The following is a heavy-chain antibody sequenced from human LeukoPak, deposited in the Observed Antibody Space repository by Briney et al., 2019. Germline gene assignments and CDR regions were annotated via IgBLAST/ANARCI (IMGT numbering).Heavy chain of an antibody. CDR2: ISAYNGNT. D-gene: IGHD3-10*01. CDR1: GYTFTSYG. J-gene: IGHJ3*02. CDR3: AREGDYYGSGSYYNVYDAFDI. V-gene: IGHV1-18*01. Sequence: GASVKVSCKASGYTFTSYGISWVRQAPGQGLEWMGWISAYNGNTNYAQKLQGRVTMTTDTSTSTAYMELRSLRSDDTAVYYCAREGDYYGSGSYYNVYDAFDIWGQGTMVTVSS.